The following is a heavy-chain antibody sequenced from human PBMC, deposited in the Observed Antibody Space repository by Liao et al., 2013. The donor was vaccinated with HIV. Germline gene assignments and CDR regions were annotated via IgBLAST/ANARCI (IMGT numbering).Heavy chain of an antibody. V-gene: IGHV4-4*07. J-gene: IGHJ4*01. CDR2: IYSTGST. Sequence: QVQLQESGPGLVKPSETLSLICTVSGGSISNYYWTWIRQPAGKGLEWIGRIYSTGSTNYNPSLKSRVTMSVDTSKNHFSLRLASVTAADTAMYYCARGCATTVITPGDHWSRGTLVTVYS. D-gene: IGHD4-11*01. CDR1: GGSISNYY. CDR3: ARGCATTVITPGDH.